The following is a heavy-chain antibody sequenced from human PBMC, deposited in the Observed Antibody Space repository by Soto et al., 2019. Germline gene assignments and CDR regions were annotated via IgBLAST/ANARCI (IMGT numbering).Heavy chain of an antibody. D-gene: IGHD3-10*01. Sequence: SETLSLTCTVSGGSISSYYWSWIRQPPGKGLEWIGYIYYSGSTNYNPSLKSRVTISVDTSKNQFSLKLSSVTAADTAVYYCASLSAVFTIDYWGQGTLVTVSS. CDR1: GGSISSYY. CDR2: IYYSGST. V-gene: IGHV4-59*01. J-gene: IGHJ4*02. CDR3: ASLSAVFTIDY.